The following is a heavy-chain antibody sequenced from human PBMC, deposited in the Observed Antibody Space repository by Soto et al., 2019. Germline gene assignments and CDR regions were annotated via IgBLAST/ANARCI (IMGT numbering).Heavy chain of an antibody. Sequence: ASVKVSCKASGYTFTSYAMHWVRQAPGQRLEWMGWINAGNGNTKYSQKFQGRVTITRDTSASTAYMELSSLRFEDTAVYYCARGFHDYVWGSYRWAGNDAFDIWGQGTMVTVS. D-gene: IGHD3-16*02. CDR2: INAGNGNT. V-gene: IGHV1-3*01. CDR3: ARGFHDYVWGSYRWAGNDAFDI. CDR1: GYTFTSYA. J-gene: IGHJ3*02.